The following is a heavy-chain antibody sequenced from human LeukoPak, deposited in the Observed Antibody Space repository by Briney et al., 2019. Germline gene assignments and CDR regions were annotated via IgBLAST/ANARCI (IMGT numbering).Heavy chain of an antibody. CDR2: INHSGVT. J-gene: IGHJ4*02. V-gene: IGHV4-4*02. Sequence: SETLSLTCTVSGASDSISRSNWWSWVRQSPTKGLEWLGEINHSGVTNDNPSLKSRVTISIDKSKNQFSLKLTSVTAADTAVYYCVAYSSGWYYNYWGQGTLVTVSS. D-gene: IGHD6-19*01. CDR3: VAYSSGWYYNY. CDR1: GASDSISRSNW.